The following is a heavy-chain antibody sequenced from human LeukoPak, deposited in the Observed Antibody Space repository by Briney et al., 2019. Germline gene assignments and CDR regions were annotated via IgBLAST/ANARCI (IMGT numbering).Heavy chain of an antibody. V-gene: IGHV4-59*12. CDR3: ARGKRYYYDSSASGAFDI. D-gene: IGHD3-22*01. J-gene: IGHJ3*02. Sequence: SETLSLTCTVSGGSISSYYWSWIRQTPGKGLEWIGDIYYSGSTNYNPSLKSRVTISVDTSKNQFSLKLSSVTAADTAVYYCARGKRYYYDSSASGAFDIWGQGTMVTVSS. CDR2: IYYSGST. CDR1: GGSISSYY.